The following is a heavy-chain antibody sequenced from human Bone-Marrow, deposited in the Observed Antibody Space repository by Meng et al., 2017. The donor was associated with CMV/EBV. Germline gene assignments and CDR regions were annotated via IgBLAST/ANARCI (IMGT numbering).Heavy chain of an antibody. CDR3: ARGPWFGRINF. Sequence: SETLSLTCFVYGGSFSGYYWSWIRQPPGKGLEWIGYVFYSGSTNSNPSLKSRVTISVDTSKNQFFLEMKSVTAADTAVYYCARGPWFGRINFWGQGMLVTVS. CDR2: VFYSGST. CDR1: GGSFSGYY. V-gene: IGHV4-59*01. J-gene: IGHJ4*02. D-gene: IGHD3-10*01.